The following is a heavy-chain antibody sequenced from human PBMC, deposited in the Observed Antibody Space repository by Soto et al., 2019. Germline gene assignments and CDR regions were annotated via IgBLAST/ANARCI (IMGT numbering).Heavy chain of an antibody. Sequence: PSETLSLTCTVSGGSVSSGSYYWSWIRQPPGKGLEWIGYIYYSGSTNYNPSLKSRVTISVDTSKNQFSLKLSSVTAADTAVYYCAGAVGDFWSGYYLGGFDYWGQGTLVTVSS. CDR3: AGAVGDFWSGYYLGGFDY. CDR1: GGSVSSGSYY. CDR2: IYYSGST. V-gene: IGHV4-61*01. D-gene: IGHD3-3*01. J-gene: IGHJ4*02.